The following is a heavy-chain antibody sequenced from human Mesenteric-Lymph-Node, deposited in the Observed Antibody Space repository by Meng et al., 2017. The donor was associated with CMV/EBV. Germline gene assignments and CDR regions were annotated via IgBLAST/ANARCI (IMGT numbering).Heavy chain of an antibody. J-gene: IGHJ4*02. V-gene: IGHV1-46*01. D-gene: IGHD4-23*01. CDR2: INPGSGST. CDR1: GYSFTTYH. Sequence: ASVKVSCKGSGYSFTTYHMYWVRQAPGQGLEWMGMINPGSGSTTYAQKFQGRVTMARDTSTSTVYMDLSSLRSDDTAVYYCARGWDYRGNFPRDYWGQGTLVTVSS. CDR3: ARGWDYRGNFPRDY.